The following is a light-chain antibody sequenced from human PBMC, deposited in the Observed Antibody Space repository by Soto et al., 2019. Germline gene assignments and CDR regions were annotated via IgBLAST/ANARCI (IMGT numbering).Light chain of an antibody. CDR1: QSVSSN. J-gene: IGKJ1*01. CDR2: GAS. V-gene: IGKV3-15*01. Sequence: EIVLTQSPATLSLSPGERATLSCRASQSVSSNLAWHQQKPGQAPRLLIYGASTRATGIPARFSGSGSGTDYTLIISSLQPDDFATYFCQQYNSYSWSFGQGTKVDIK. CDR3: QQYNSYSWS.